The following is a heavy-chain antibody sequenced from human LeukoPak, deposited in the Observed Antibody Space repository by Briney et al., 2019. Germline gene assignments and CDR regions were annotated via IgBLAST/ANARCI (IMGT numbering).Heavy chain of an antibody. CDR1: GYTFTSYA. CDR3: ARVGLLWFGELATDAFDI. D-gene: IGHD3-10*01. Sequence: ASVKVSCEASGYTFTSYAMNWVRQAPGQGLEWMGWINTNTGNPTYAQGFTGRFVFSLDTSVSTAYLQISSLKAEDTAVYYCARVGLLWFGELATDAFDIWGQGTMVTVSS. J-gene: IGHJ3*02. CDR2: INTNTGNP. V-gene: IGHV7-4-1*02.